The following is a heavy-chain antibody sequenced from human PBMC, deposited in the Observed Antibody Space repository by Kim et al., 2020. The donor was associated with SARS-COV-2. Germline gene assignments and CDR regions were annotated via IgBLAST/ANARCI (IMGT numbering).Heavy chain of an antibody. J-gene: IGHJ4*02. CDR2: ISYDGSNK. CDR3: AKGGFRQWLGRFDY. Sequence: GGSLRLSCAASGFTFSSYGMHWVRQAPGKGLEWVAVISYDGSNKYYADSVKGRFTISRDNSKNTLYLQMNSLRAEDTAVYYCAKGGFRQWLGRFDYWGQG. V-gene: IGHV3-30*18. CDR1: GFTFSSYG. D-gene: IGHD6-19*01.